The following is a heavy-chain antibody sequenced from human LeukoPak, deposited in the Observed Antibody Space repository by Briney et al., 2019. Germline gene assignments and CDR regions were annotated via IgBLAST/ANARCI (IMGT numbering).Heavy chain of an antibody. V-gene: IGHV3-53*01. CDR3: ARDLRPYYYYMDV. CDR2: IYSGGST. CDR1: GFTVSSNY. J-gene: IGHJ6*03. Sequence: TGGSLRLSCAASGFTVSSNYMSWVRQAPGKGLEWVSVIYSGGSTYYADSVKGRFTISRDNSKNTLYLQMNSLRAEDTAVYHCARDLRPYYYYMDVWGKGTTVTVSS. D-gene: IGHD6-6*01.